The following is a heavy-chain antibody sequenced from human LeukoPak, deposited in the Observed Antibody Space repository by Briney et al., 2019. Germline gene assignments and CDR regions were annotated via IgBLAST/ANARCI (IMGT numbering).Heavy chain of an antibody. V-gene: IGHV1-18*01. Sequence: ASVKVSCKASGYTFTSYGISWVRQAPGQGLEWMGWISAYNGNTNYAQKLQGRVTMTTDTSTSTAYMELRSLRSDDTAVYYCARARHCSSTSCYVSDWFDPWGQGTLVTVSS. J-gene: IGHJ5*02. CDR1: GYTFTSYG. D-gene: IGHD2-2*01. CDR2: ISAYNGNT. CDR3: ARARHCSSTSCYVSDWFDP.